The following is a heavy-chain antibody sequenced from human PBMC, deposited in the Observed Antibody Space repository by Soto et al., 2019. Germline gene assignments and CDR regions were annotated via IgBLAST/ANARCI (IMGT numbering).Heavy chain of an antibody. CDR2: INSNSSTI. V-gene: IGHV3-74*01. J-gene: IGHJ4*02. CDR1: GFTFSTYW. CDR3: ARDQPGYSYGYGLGY. Sequence: GGSLRLSCAASGFTFSTYWMHWVRQIPGKGLEWVSHINSNSSTITYADSVKGRFTISRDNAKNTLYLQMNSLRAEYTAVYYCARDQPGYSYGYGLGYWGQGTLVTVSS. D-gene: IGHD5-18*01.